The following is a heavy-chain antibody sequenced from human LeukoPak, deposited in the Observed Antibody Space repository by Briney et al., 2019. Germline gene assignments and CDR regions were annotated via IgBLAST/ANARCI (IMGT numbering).Heavy chain of an antibody. CDR3: ARAGRWFGELLYYYGMDV. CDR2: INPNSGGT. Sequence: GASVKVSCKASGYTFTGYYMHWVRQAPGQGLEWMGWINPNSGGTNYAQKFQGRVTMTRDTSISTAYMELSRLRSDDTAVYYCARAGRWFGELLYYYGMDVWGQGTTVTVSS. J-gene: IGHJ6*02. D-gene: IGHD3-10*01. CDR1: GYTFTGYY. V-gene: IGHV1-2*02.